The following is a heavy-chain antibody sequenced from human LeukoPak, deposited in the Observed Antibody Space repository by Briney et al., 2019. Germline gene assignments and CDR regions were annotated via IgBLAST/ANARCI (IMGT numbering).Heavy chain of an antibody. D-gene: IGHD2-15*01. V-gene: IGHV4-34*01. CDR1: GGSFSGYY. CDR3: ARKVKRYCSGGSCHAEFDY. Sequence: SETLSLTCAVYGGSFSGYYWSRIRQPPGKGLEWIGEINHSGSTNYNPSLKSRVTISVDTSKNQFSLKLSSVTAADTAVYYCARKVKRYCSGGSCHAEFDYWGQGTLVTVSS. CDR2: INHSGST. J-gene: IGHJ4*02.